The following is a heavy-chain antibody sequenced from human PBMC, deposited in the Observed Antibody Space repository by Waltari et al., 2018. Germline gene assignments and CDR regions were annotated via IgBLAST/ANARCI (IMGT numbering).Heavy chain of an antibody. CDR2: IYRGGST. Sequence: EVQLVESGGGLIQPGGSLRLSCAASGFTVSSNYMSWVRQAPGKGLEWVSVIYRGGSTYYADSVKGRFTISRDNSKNTLYLQMNSLRAEDTAVYYCARTAGYSSGWYDYWGQGTLVTVSS. J-gene: IGHJ4*02. CDR3: ARTAGYSSGWYDY. V-gene: IGHV3-53*01. CDR1: GFTVSSNY. D-gene: IGHD6-19*01.